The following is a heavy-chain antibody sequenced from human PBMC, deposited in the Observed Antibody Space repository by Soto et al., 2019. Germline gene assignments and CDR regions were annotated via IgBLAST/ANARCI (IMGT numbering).Heavy chain of an antibody. Sequence: ASVKVSCKASGYTFTSYGISWVRQAPGQGLEWMGWISAYNGNTNYAQKLQGRVTMTTDTSTSTAYMELRSLRSDDTAVYYCARRGQMVRGVIGQQFDPWGQGTLVTVSS. J-gene: IGHJ5*02. CDR1: GYTFTSYG. D-gene: IGHD3-10*01. CDR2: ISAYNGNT. V-gene: IGHV1-18*01. CDR3: ARRGQMVRGVIGQQFDP.